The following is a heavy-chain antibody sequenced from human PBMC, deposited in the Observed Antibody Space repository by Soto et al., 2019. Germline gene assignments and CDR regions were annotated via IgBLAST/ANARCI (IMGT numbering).Heavy chain of an antibody. CDR1: GFTFSSYG. J-gene: IGHJ4*02. CDR3: ARAQSRITIFGVVTSPDY. Sequence: GGSLRLSCAASGFTFSSYGMHWVRQAPGKGLEWVAFIWYDGSNKYYADSVKGRFTISRDNSKNSLYLQMNSLRAEGTAVYYCARAQSRITIFGVVTSPDYWGQGTLVTVSS. D-gene: IGHD3-3*01. CDR2: IWYDGSNK. V-gene: IGHV3-33*01.